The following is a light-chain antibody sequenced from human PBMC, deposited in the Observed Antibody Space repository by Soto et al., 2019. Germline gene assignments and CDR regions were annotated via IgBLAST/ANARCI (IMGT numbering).Light chain of an antibody. CDR1: QSVSSSY. J-gene: IGKJ1*01. Sequence: EIVLTQSPGTLSLSPGERATLSCRASQSVSSSYLTWYQQKPGQAPRLLIFGASSRATGIPDRFSGRGSGTDFPLTISRLEPEAFAVYYCQQYGSSLWTFGQGTKVEIK. CDR2: GAS. CDR3: QQYGSSLWT. V-gene: IGKV3-20*01.